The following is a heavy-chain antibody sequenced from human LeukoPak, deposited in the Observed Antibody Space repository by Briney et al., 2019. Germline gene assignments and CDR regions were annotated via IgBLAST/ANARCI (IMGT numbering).Heavy chain of an antibody. CDR1: GGSISSSNYY. CDR2: IYYSGST. Sequence: SETLSLTCTVSGGSISSSNYYWGWIRQPPGKGLEWIGSIYYSGSTYYNPSLKSRVTISVDTSKNQFSLKLSSVTAADTAVYYCARRRMAEYYFDYWGQGTLVTVSS. J-gene: IGHJ4*02. V-gene: IGHV4-39*01. D-gene: IGHD5-24*01. CDR3: ARRRMAEYYFDY.